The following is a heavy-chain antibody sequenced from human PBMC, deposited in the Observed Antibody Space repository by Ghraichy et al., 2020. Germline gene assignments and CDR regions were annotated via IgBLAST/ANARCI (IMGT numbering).Heavy chain of an antibody. CDR2: TYYRSKWYN. D-gene: IGHD2/OR15-2a*01. J-gene: IGHJ6*02. CDR3: ARDKLNLWGGMDV. CDR1: GDSVSSNSAA. Sequence: TLSLTCGISGDSVSSNSAAWSWIRQSPSRGPEWLGRTYYRSKWYNEYAVSMKGRITINADTSKNQFSLQLNSVTPEDAAVYHCARDKLNLWGGMDVWGQGTTVTVSS. V-gene: IGHV6-1*01.